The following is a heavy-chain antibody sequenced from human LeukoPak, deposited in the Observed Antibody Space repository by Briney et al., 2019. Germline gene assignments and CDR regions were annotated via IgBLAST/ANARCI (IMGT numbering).Heavy chain of an antibody. CDR2: ISTSGST. J-gene: IGHJ5*02. Sequence: SETLSLTCTVSGGSISSYYWSWIRQPPGKGLEWIGYISTSGSTTYNPSRMSRVTILVDTSKNQFSLKLSSVTAADTAVYYCARAPYYGSNSRGWFDPWGQGALVTVSS. V-gene: IGHV4-4*09. CDR3: ARAPYYGSNSRGWFDP. D-gene: IGHD4-23*01. CDR1: GGSISSYY.